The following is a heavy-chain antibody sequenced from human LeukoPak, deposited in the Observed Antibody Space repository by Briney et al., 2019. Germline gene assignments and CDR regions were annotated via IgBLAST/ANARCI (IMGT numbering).Heavy chain of an antibody. D-gene: IGHD6-13*01. V-gene: IGHV1-46*01. CDR1: GYTFTSYY. CDR2: INPSGDST. J-gene: IGHJ3*02. Sequence: EASVKVSCKASGYTFTSYYMHWVRQAPGQGLEWMGIINPSGDSTKYAQKFQGRVTMTEDTSTDTAYMELSSLRSEDTAVYYCATDRKQQLATDAFDIWGQGTMVTVSS. CDR3: ATDRKQQLATDAFDI.